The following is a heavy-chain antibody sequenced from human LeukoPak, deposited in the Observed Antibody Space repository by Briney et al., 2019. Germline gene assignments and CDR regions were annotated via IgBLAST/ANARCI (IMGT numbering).Heavy chain of an antibody. CDR2: IWYDGSNK. V-gene: IGHV3-33*01. J-gene: IGHJ4*02. CDR1: GFTFSSYG. Sequence: PGGSLRLSCAVSGFTFSSYGVHWVRQAPGKGLEWVAVIWYDGSNKYYADSVKGRFTISRDNSKNTPYLQMNSLRAEDTAVYYCARGESWYYYDSTPFDYWGQGTLVTVSS. D-gene: IGHD3-22*01. CDR3: ARGESWYYYDSTPFDY.